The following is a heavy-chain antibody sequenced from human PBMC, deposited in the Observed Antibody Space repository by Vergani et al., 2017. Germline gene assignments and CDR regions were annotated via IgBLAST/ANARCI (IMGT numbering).Heavy chain of an antibody. D-gene: IGHD3-10*01. CDR3: ARDLKLRQDAGYYVSGSYFGNDAFDI. J-gene: IGHJ3*02. V-gene: IGHV3-20*01. CDR1: GFTFDDYG. Sequence: EVQLVESGGGVVRPGGSLRLSCAASGFTFDDYGMSWVRQAPGKGLEWVSGINWNGGSTGYADSVKGRFTLSRDNAKNSLYLQMNSLRAEDTALYHCARDLKLRQDAGYYVSGSYFGNDAFDIWGQGTMVTVSS. CDR2: INWNGGST.